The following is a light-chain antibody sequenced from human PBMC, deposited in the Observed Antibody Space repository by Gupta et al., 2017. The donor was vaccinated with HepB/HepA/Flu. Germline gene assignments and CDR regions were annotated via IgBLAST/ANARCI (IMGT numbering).Light chain of an antibody. Sequence: ALPAPASVSASPSLAITISCTGTSSDVGGYNYVSWYQQHPGKAPKLMIYDGSNRPSGVSNRFSGSKSGNTASLTISGLQAEDEADYYCSSYTSSSTPVFGGGTKLTVL. J-gene: IGLJ2*01. CDR3: SSYTSSSTPV. CDR2: DGS. V-gene: IGLV2-14*03. CDR1: SSDVGGYNY.